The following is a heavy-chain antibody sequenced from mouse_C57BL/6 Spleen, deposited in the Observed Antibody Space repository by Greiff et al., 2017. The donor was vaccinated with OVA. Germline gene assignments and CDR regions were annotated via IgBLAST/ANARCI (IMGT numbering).Heavy chain of an antibody. V-gene: IGHV1-22*01. CDR1: GYTFTDYN. CDR3: AKGGYPWYFDV. J-gene: IGHJ1*03. D-gene: IGHD2-2*01. CDR2: INPNNGGT. Sequence: DVQLVESGPELVKPGASVKMSCKASGYTFTDYNMHWVKQSHGKSLEWIGYINPNNGGTSYNQKFKGKATLTVNKSSSTAYMELRSLTSEDSAVYYCAKGGYPWYFDVWGTGTTVTVSS.